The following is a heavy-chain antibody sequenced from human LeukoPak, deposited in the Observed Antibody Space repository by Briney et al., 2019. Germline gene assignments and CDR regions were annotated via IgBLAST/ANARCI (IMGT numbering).Heavy chain of an antibody. V-gene: IGHV4-30-4*08. CDR2: IYYSGST. CDR1: GGSISSGDYY. CDR3: ASLGKLGYYFDY. Sequence: PSETLSLTCTVSGGSISSGDYYWSWIRQPPGKGLEWIGYIYYSGSTYYNPSLKSRVTISVDTSKNQFSLKLSSVTAADTAMYYCASLGKLGYYFDYWGQGTLVTVSS. J-gene: IGHJ4*02. D-gene: IGHD3-16*01.